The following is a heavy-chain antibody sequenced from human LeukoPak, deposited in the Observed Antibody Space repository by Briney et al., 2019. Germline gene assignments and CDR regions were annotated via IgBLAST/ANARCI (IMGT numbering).Heavy chain of an antibody. V-gene: IGHV4-4*07. CDR3: ARVHAYCGGDCYSW. CDR1: GGSISSYY. CDR2: IYTSGST. J-gene: IGHJ4*02. Sequence: PSETLSLTCTVSGGSISSYYWSWIRQPARKGLEWIGRIYTSGSTNYNPSLKSRVTMSVDTSKNQFSLKLSSVTAADTAVYYCARVHAYCGGDCYSWWGQGTLVTVSS. D-gene: IGHD2-21*02.